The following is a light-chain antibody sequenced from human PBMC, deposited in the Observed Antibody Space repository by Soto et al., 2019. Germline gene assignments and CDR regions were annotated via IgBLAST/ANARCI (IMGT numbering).Light chain of an antibody. J-gene: IGKJ1*01. CDR2: DAS. CDR1: QSISSW. Sequence: DIQVTQSPSTLSATVGDRVTITCRASQSISSWLAWYQQKPGKAPKLLIYDASTLESGVPSRFSGSGSGTEFTLTISSLQPDDFATYYCQQYESYWTFGQGTKVDIK. V-gene: IGKV1-5*01. CDR3: QQYESYWT.